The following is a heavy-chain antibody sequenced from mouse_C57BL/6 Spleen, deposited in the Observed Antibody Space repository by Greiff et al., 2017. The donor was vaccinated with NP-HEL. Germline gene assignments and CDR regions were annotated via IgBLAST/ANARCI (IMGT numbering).Heavy chain of an antibody. V-gene: IGHV3-6*01. CDR3: ARGYYGSSFDY. D-gene: IGHD1-1*01. Sequence: DVKLVESGPGLVKPSQSLSLTCSVTGYSFTSGYYWNWLRQFPGNKLEWMGYISYDGSNNYNPSLKNRISITRSTAKNQFFLKLNSVTTEDTATYYCARGYYGSSFDYWGQGTTLTVSS. CDR2: ISYDGSN. CDR1: GYSFTSGYY. J-gene: IGHJ2*01.